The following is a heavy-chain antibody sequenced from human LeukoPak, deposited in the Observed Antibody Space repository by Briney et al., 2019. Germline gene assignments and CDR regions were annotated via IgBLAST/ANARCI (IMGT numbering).Heavy chain of an antibody. D-gene: IGHD6-13*01. V-gene: IGHV3-23*01. CDR1: GFTFNSYA. Sequence: GGSLRLSCAASGFTFNSYAMTWVRQAPGKGLEWVSSITAGGGDTYYADSVKGRFTISRDNVKNSLYLQMNSLGVEDTAVYYCARRGTSSSWAHFDYWGQGTLVTVSS. J-gene: IGHJ4*02. CDR3: ARRGTSSSWAHFDY. CDR2: ITAGGGDT.